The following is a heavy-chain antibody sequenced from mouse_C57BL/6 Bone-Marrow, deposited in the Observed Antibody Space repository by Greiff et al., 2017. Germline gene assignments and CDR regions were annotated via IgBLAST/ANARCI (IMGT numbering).Heavy chain of an antibody. CDR1: GYTFTSYW. D-gene: IGHD2-2*01. CDR2: IHPNSGST. Sequence: QVQLQQPGAELVKPGASVKLSCKASGYTFTSYWMHWVKQRPGQGLEWIGMIHPNSGSTNYNEKFKGKATLTVDKASSTAYMQLSSLTSEDSAVYYCARRRYMVTTGFDYWGQGTTLTVSS. V-gene: IGHV1-64*01. J-gene: IGHJ2*01. CDR3: ARRRYMVTTGFDY.